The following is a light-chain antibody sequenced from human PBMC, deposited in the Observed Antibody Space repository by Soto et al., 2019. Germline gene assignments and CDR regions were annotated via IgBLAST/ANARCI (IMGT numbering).Light chain of an antibody. CDR2: GAS. J-gene: IGKJ4*01. CDR3: QQYASSPPLT. CDR1: QSVRTS. Sequence: EIVFTQSPATLSLSPGERATLSCRASQSVRTSLAWYQQKPGQAPRLLIYGASSRATVIPDRFSGSGSGTDFTLTITRLXPEDFAVYYCQQYASSPPLTFGGGTKVDTK. V-gene: IGKV3-20*01.